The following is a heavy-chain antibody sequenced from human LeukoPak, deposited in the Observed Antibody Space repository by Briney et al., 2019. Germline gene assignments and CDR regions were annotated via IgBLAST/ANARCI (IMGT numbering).Heavy chain of an antibody. Sequence: SVKVSCKASGFTFTNSAMQWVRQARGQRLEWIGWIVAGSGNANYAQKFQERVTITRDMSTSTAYMELSSLTSEDTAVYYCARVSWFDELPNYWGQGTLVSVSS. J-gene: IGHJ4*02. V-gene: IGHV1-58*02. CDR2: IVAGSGNA. CDR1: GFTFTNSA. D-gene: IGHD3-10*01. CDR3: ARVSWFDELPNY.